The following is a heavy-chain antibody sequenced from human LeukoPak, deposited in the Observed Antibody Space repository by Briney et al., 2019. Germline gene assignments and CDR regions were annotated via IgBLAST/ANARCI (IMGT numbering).Heavy chain of an antibody. CDR1: GGSISSGGYY. V-gene: IGHV4-31*03. J-gene: IGHJ4*02. CDR3: ARGAPAVVAATPFDY. Sequence: SETLSLTCTVSGGSISSGGYYWSWIRQHPGKGLEWIGYIYYSGSTYYNPSLKSRVTISVDTSKNQFSLKLSSVTAADTAVYYCARGAPAVVAATPFDYWGQGTLVTVSS. D-gene: IGHD2-15*01. CDR2: IYYSGST.